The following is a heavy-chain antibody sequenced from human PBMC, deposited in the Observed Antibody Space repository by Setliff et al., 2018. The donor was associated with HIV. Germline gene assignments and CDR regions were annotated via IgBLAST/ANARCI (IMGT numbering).Heavy chain of an antibody. CDR3: ASKGGSENYPDSDAFDI. Sequence: ASVKVSCKASGYTFTSYYMHWVRQAPGQGLEWMGIINPSSGSTTYAQKFQGRVTMTRDTSTSTVYLELRSLRSEDTAVYFCASKGGSENYPDSDAFDIWGQGTLVTVSS. V-gene: IGHV1-46*01. J-gene: IGHJ3*02. CDR2: INPSSGST. CDR1: GYTFTSYY. D-gene: IGHD3-10*01.